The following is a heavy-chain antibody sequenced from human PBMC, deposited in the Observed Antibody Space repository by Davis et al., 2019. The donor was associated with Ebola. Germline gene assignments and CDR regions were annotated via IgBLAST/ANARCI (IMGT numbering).Heavy chain of an antibody. CDR2: INPNNGDT. D-gene: IGHD3-10*01. CDR3: ARRINVVQGVIWWFDP. Sequence: ASVKVSCKASGYTFTGYYIHWVRQAPGQGLEWMGWINPNNGDTNHAQRFQGRVTMTRDTSISTAYMELSRLRSDDTAVYYCARRINVVQGVIWWFDPWGQGTLVTVSS. J-gene: IGHJ5*02. CDR1: GYTFTGYY. V-gene: IGHV1-2*02.